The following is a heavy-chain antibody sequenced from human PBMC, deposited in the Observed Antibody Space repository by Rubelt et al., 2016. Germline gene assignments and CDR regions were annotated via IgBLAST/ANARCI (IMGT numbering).Heavy chain of an antibody. J-gene: IGHJ4*02. Sequence: GGGLVQPGGSLKLSCAASGFTFSCCAMNWVRPAPGRGLEWVSTISGNAASTYYADSVKGRFTISRDNSKNTLYLQMNSLRAEDTAVYYCARSRGIVASFFDFWGQGTLVTVSS. D-gene: IGHD5-12*01. CDR1: GFTFSCCA. CDR3: ARSRGIVASFFDF. V-gene: IGHV3-23*01. CDR2: ISGNAAST.